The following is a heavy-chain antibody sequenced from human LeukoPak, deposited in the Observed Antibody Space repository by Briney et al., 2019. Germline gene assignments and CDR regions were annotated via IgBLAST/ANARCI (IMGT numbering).Heavy chain of an antibody. CDR2: IRGSGGST. CDR1: GFTLSSYA. V-gene: IGHV3-23*01. Sequence: GGSLRLSCAPSGFTLSSYAMSWVRQAPGKGLEWVSAIRGSGGSTYYADSVKGRFTISRDNSNNTLYLQMNRLRAEDTAVYYCAKGGYYYDSSGYFDYWGQGTLVTVSS. D-gene: IGHD3-22*01. J-gene: IGHJ4*02. CDR3: AKGGYYYDSSGYFDY.